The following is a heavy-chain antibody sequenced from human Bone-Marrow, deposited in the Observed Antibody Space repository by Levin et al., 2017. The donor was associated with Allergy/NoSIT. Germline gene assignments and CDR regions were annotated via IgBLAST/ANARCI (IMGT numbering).Heavy chain of an antibody. V-gene: IGHV3-30*18. CDR1: GFTFSDYG. Sequence: GESLKISCAASGFTFSDYGMHWVRQAPGKGLEWVAVISYDGNKKYYADFVRGRFTISRDDSKNTLFLQINSLRVEDTAVYYCAKDWGTYFYAATGYYYDYWGQGTLVTVSS. J-gene: IGHJ4*02. CDR2: ISYDGNKK. CDR3: AKDWGTYFYAATGYYYDY. D-gene: IGHD3-22*01.